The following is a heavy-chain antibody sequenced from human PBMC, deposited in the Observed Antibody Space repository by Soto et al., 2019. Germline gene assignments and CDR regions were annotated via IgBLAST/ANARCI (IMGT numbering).Heavy chain of an antibody. Sequence: GGYLRLSCATSGFTFSSYEMNWVRQAPGKGLEWVSYISSSDSAIYYADSVKGRFTITRDNAKNSLYLQMNSLRAEDTAVYYCARLEMATMQGWGQGTLVTVSS. D-gene: IGHD5-12*01. V-gene: IGHV3-48*03. J-gene: IGHJ4*02. CDR2: ISSSDSAI. CDR3: ARLEMATMQG. CDR1: GFTFSSYE.